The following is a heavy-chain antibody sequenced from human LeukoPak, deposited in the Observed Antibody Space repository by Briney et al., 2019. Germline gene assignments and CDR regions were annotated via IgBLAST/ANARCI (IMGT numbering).Heavy chain of an antibody. CDR1: GGSISSHY. CDR2: IYYSGST. J-gene: IGHJ4*02. D-gene: IGHD3-22*01. CDR3: ASGRAEGYYDSSGYHRY. Sequence: SETLSLTCTVSGGSISSHYWNWIRQSPGKGLEWIGYIYYSGSTNYNPSLESRVTISVDTSKNQFSLKLSSVTAADTAVYYCASGRAEGYYDSSGYHRYWGQGTLVTVSS. V-gene: IGHV4-59*11.